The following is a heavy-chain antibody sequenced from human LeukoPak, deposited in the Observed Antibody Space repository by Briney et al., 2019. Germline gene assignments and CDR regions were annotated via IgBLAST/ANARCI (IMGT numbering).Heavy chain of an antibody. CDR3: ARQKFHSGSYGGGYFAY. J-gene: IGHJ4*02. V-gene: IGHV3-21*01. CDR1: GFTFSSYS. D-gene: IGHD1-26*01. Sequence: GGSLRLSCAASGFTFSSYSMNWVRQAPGKGLEWVSSISSSSSYIYYADSVKGRFTISRDNAKNSLYLQMNSLRAEDTAVYYCARQKFHSGSYGGGYFAYWGQGTLVTVSS. CDR2: ISSSSSYI.